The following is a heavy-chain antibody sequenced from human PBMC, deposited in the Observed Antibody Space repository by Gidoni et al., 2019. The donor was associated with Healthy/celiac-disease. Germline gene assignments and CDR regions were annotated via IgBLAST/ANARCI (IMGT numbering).Heavy chain of an antibody. D-gene: IGHD6-13*01. Sequence: QVQLVESGGGVFQPGRSLRLSCAASGFTFSSYGMHWVRQAPGKGLEWVAVIWYDGSNKYYADSVKGRFTISRDNSKNTLYLQMNSLRAEDTAVYYCARGHSSSWWLFDYWGQGTLVTVSS. V-gene: IGHV3-33*01. CDR2: IWYDGSNK. J-gene: IGHJ4*02. CDR1: GFTFSSYG. CDR3: ARGHSSSWWLFDY.